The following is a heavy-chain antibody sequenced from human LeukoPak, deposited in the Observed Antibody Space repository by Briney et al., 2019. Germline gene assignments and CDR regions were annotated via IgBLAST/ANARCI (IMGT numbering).Heavy chain of an antibody. Sequence: PGRSLRLSCAASGFTFSSYGMHWVRQAPGKGLEWVAVISYDGSNKYYADSVKGRFTISRDNSKNTLYLQMNSLRAEDTAVYYCAKDRRSWYEIDYWGQGTLVTVSS. CDR3: AKDRRSWYEIDY. D-gene: IGHD6-13*01. CDR1: GFTFSSYG. V-gene: IGHV3-30*18. J-gene: IGHJ4*02. CDR2: ISYDGSNK.